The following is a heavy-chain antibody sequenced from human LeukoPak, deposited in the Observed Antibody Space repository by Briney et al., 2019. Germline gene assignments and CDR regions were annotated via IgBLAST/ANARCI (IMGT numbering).Heavy chain of an antibody. CDR2: ISAYNGNT. D-gene: IGHD5-18*01. J-gene: IGHJ4*02. V-gene: IGHV1-18*01. Sequence: ASVKVSCKASGYTFTSYGISWVRQAPGQGLEWMGWISAYNGNTNYAQKPQGRVTMTTDTSTSTAYMELRSLRSDDTAVYYCARKYSYGYETDYWGQGTLVTVSS. CDR1: GYTFTSYG. CDR3: ARKYSYGYETDY.